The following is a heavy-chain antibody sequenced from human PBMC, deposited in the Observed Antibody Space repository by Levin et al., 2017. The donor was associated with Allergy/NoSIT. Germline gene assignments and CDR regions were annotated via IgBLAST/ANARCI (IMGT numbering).Heavy chain of an antibody. CDR1: GFSLSTSGVG. CDR2: IYWDDDK. D-gene: IGHD2-15*01. Sequence: SGPTLVKPTQTLTLTCTFSGFSLSTSGVGVGWIRQPPGKALEWLALIYWDDDKRYSPSLKSRLTITKDTSKNQVVLTMTNMDPVDTATYYCAHSPGYCSGGSCLLTFDYWGQGTLVTVSS. J-gene: IGHJ4*02. CDR3: AHSPGYCSGGSCLLTFDY. V-gene: IGHV2-5*02.